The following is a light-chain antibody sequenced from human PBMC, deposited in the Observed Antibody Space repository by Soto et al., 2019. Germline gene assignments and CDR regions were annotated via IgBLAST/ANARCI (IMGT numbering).Light chain of an antibody. Sequence: EIVMTQSPATLSVSPGESATLSCRASQSISSELAWYQQKPGQPPRLLIYGASTRATGVPARFTGSGSGSDFTLTISGLQSEDVAVYYCQQGHNLPLTFGQGTRLEI. V-gene: IGKV3-15*01. CDR3: QQGHNLPLT. J-gene: IGKJ2*01. CDR1: QSISSE. CDR2: GAS.